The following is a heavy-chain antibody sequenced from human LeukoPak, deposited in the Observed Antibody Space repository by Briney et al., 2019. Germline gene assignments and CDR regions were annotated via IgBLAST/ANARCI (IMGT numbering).Heavy chain of an antibody. D-gene: IGHD3-22*01. V-gene: IGHV3-74*01. Sequence: SGGSLRLSCAASGFTFSTYWMHWVRQAPGKGLVWVSRINSDGSTNYADSVKGRFTISRDNAKNTVSLQMNSLRPEDTGVYYCARAPSEIGGYYPEYFRHWGQGTLLTVSS. CDR3: ARAPSEIGGYYPEYFRH. CDR1: GFTFSTYW. CDR2: INSDGST. J-gene: IGHJ1*01.